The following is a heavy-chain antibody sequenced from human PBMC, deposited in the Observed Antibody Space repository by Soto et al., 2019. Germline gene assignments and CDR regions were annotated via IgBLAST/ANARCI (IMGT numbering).Heavy chain of an antibody. CDR1: GGTFSSYA. Sequence: QVQLVQSGAEVKKPGSSVKVSCKASGGTFSSYAISWVRQAPGQGLEWMGGIIPIFGTANYAQKFQGRVTITADESTSTAYMELSSLRSEDTAVYYCARDRNSSQYYYDSSGYGNYYGMDVWGQGTTVTVSS. CDR2: IIPIFGTA. J-gene: IGHJ6*02. V-gene: IGHV1-69*01. D-gene: IGHD3-22*01. CDR3: ARDRNSSQYYYDSSGYGNYYGMDV.